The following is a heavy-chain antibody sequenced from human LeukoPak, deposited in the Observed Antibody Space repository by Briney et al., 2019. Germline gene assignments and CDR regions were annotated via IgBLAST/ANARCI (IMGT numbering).Heavy chain of an antibody. D-gene: IGHD3-9*01. J-gene: IGHJ6*03. CDR3: ARHFDLYYYYYYYMDV. V-gene: IGHV4-39*01. CDR1: GGSISSSGYY. CDR2: IYYSGTT. Sequence: PSETLSLTCTVSGGSISSSGYYWGWIRQPPGKGLQWIGSIYYSGTTYYNPSLKSRVTISVDTSQNHFSLQLSSVTAADTAVYYCARHFDLYYYYYYYMDVWGKGTSVTISS.